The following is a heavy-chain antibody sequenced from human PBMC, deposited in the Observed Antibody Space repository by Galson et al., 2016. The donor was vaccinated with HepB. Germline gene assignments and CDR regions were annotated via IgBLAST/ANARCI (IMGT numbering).Heavy chain of an antibody. J-gene: IGHJ4*02. Sequence: TLSLTCAVSGGSVSSGAYTWQWIRQPPGKGLEWIGYIYHSGSAYYNPSLKSRVTMSLDRSKNRISLKLTSVTAADTAVYYCARGGYDSTGYYFDYWGQGTLVTVS. V-gene: IGHV4-30-2*01. D-gene: IGHD5-12*01. CDR3: ARGGYDSTGYYFDY. CDR1: GGSVSSGAYT. CDR2: IYHSGSA.